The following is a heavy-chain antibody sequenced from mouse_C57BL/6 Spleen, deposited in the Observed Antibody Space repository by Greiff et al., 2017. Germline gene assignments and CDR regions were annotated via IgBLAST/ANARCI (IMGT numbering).Heavy chain of an antibody. CDR1: GFTFSSYT. CDR2: ISGGGGNT. V-gene: IGHV5-9*01. CDR3: ASLYDGYYAFDY. J-gene: IGHJ2*01. Sequence: EVQRVESGGGLVKPGGSLKLSCAASGFTFSSYTMSWVRQTPEKRLEWVATISGGGGNTYYPDSVKGRFTISRDNAKNTLYLQMSSLRSEDTALYYCASLYDGYYAFDYWGQGTTLTVSS. D-gene: IGHD2-3*01.